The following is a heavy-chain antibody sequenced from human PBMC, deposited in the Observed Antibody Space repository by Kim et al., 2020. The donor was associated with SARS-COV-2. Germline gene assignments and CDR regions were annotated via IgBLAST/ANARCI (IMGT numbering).Heavy chain of an antibody. CDR2: INHSEST. D-gene: IGHD3-10*01. Sequence: SETLSLTCAVYGGSFRGYYWSWIRQPPGNGLEWIGEINHSESTNYNPSLKSRVTISVDTSKNQFSLKLSSVTAADTAVYYCARGRGVTVLLGYYYCGIDVWGQGTTVTVSS. J-gene: IGHJ6*02. V-gene: IGHV4-34*01. CDR1: GGSFRGYY. CDR3: ARGRGVTVLLGYYYCGIDV.